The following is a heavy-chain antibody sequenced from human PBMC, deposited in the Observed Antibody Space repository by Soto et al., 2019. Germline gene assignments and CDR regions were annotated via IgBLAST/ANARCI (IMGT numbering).Heavy chain of an antibody. CDR1: GVAFSTYG. J-gene: IGHJ4*02. CDR3: AKDRGFGEYLFDY. Sequence: QVQLVESGGAVVQPGTSLRLSCAASGVAFSTYGVHWVRQAPGKGLEWVAILSYDGHNEYYTDSVKGRFTISRDTSRNTLYLPMDRLRADDPAMYYCAKDRGFGEYLFDYWGQGTPVPVSS. V-gene: IGHV3-30*18. CDR2: LSYDGHNE. D-gene: IGHD3-10*01.